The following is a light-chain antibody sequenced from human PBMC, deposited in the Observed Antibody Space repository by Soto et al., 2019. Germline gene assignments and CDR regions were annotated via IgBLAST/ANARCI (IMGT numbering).Light chain of an antibody. CDR1: QSVSCW. J-gene: IGKJ4*01. CDR3: QQYNSNPLT. Sequence: DIQMTQSPSTLSASVGDRVTITCRASQSVSCWLAWYQQKPGKVPKLLIYKASTLESGVPSRFSGSGSGTEFTLTISSLQPDDFATYYCQQYNSNPLTFGGGTKVEIK. CDR2: KAS. V-gene: IGKV1-5*03.